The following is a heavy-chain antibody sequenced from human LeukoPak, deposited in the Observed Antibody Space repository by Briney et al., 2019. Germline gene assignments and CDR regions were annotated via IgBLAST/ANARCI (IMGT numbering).Heavy chain of an antibody. CDR2: IYYSGST. Sequence: SETLSLTCTVSGGSISSYYWSWIRQPPGKGLEWIGYIYYSGSTNYNPSLKSRVTISVDTSKNQFSLKLSSVTAADTAVYYCAREDYGDSGFDYWGQGTLDTVSS. CDR3: AREDYGDSGFDY. CDR1: GGSISSYY. D-gene: IGHD4-17*01. J-gene: IGHJ4*02. V-gene: IGHV4-59*01.